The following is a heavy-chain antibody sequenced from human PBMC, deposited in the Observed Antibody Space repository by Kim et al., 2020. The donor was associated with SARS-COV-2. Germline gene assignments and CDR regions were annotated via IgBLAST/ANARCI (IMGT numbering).Heavy chain of an antibody. V-gene: IGHV7-4-1*02. CDR2: INTETGNP. CDR3: AKDTLPYYYGSGNRDAFDI. D-gene: IGHD3-10*01. J-gene: IGHJ3*02. Sequence: ASVKVSCEASGYSFSSYAINWVRQAPGQGLEWMGWINTETGNPTYAPGFTGRFVFSLDTSVRSAYVQISSLQAEDTAVYYCAKDTLPYYYGSGNRDAFDIWGQGTIVTVSS. CDR1: GYSFSSYA.